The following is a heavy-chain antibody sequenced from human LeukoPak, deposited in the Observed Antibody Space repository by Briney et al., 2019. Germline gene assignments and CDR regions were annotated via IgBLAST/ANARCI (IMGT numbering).Heavy chain of an antibody. D-gene: IGHD3-3*01. CDR1: GGSISSSSYY. J-gene: IGHJ2*01. CDR2: IYYSGST. Sequence: PSETLSLTCTVSGGSISSSSYYWGWIRQPPGKGLEWIGSIYYSGSTYYNPSLKSRVTISVDTSKNQFSLKLSSVTAADTAVYYCARGLGFLEWLWPWYFDLWGRGTLVTVSS. V-gene: IGHV4-39*01. CDR3: ARGLGFLEWLWPWYFDL.